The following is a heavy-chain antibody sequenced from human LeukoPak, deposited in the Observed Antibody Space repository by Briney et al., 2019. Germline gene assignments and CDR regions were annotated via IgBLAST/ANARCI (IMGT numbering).Heavy chain of an antibody. CDR2: ISGSSYYI. D-gene: IGHD3-16*01. Sequence: GGSLRLSCAASGFTFSSYTVNWIRQAPGKGLEWVSSISGSSYYIYYADSVRGRFTISRDNAKNSAYLQMNSLRAEDTAVYYCARDFVSGGMDVWGQGTTVTVSS. V-gene: IGHV3-21*01. J-gene: IGHJ6*02. CDR3: ARDFVSGGMDV. CDR1: GFTFSSYT.